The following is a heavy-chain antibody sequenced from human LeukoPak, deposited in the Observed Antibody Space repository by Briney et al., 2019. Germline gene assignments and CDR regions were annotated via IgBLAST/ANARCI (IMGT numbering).Heavy chain of an antibody. CDR1: GGSISSYY. CDR3: ARLAHDYCSGGSCYLYYFDY. D-gene: IGHD2-15*01. J-gene: IGHJ4*02. V-gene: IGHV4-59*08. Sequence: SETLSLTCTVSGGSISSYYWSWIRQPPGNGLEWIGYIYYSGSTNYNPSLKSRVTISVDTSKNQFSLKLSSVTAADTAVYYCARLAHDYCSGGSCYLYYFDYWGQGTLVTVSS. CDR2: IYYSGST.